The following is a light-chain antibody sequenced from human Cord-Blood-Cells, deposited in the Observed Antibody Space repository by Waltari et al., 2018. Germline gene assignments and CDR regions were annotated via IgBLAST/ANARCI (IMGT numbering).Light chain of an antibody. CDR2: GAS. CDR3: QQYNNWPPLT. Sequence: EIVLPHSPATLSVSQGQRATLSCRASQSVRRNLAWYQQKPGQAPRLLIYGASTRATGIPARFSGSGSGTEFTLTISSLQSEDFAVYYCQQYNNWPPLTFGGGTKVEIK. CDR1: QSVRRN. J-gene: IGKJ4*01. V-gene: IGKV3-15*01.